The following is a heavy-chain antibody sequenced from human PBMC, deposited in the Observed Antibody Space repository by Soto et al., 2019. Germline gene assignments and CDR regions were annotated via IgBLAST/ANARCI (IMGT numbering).Heavy chain of an antibody. V-gene: IGHV1-69*01. CDR2: IIPIFGTA. CDR1: GGTFSSYA. D-gene: IGHD6-13*01. Sequence: QVQLVQSGAEVKKPGSSVKVSCKASGGTFSSYAISWVRQAPGQGLEWMGGIIPIFGTANYAQKFQGRGTITADESTGTAYMALCSLRSAATAVYYCARARTGAAGTFDYWGQGAMVTVSS. J-gene: IGHJ4*02. CDR3: ARARTGAAGTFDY.